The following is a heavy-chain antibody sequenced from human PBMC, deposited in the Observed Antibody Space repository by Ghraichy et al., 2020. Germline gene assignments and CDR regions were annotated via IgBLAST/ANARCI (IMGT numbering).Heavy chain of an antibody. Sequence: SGPTLVKPTQSLTLTCSLSGFSLSYRGIRINWIRQPPGKALEWLARIDWDDDKFYNLSLETRLTISKDTSRNQVVLTMTNMDPVDSATYYFARTRRYCSGGRCYPDAFDLWGQGTMVTVSA. J-gene: IGHJ3*01. CDR3: ARTRRYCSGGRCYPDAFDL. CDR2: IDWDDDK. CDR1: GFSLSYRGIR. V-gene: IGHV2-70*04. D-gene: IGHD2-15*01.